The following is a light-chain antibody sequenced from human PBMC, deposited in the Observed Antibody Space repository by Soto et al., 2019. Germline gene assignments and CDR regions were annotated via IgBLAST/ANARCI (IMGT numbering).Light chain of an antibody. J-gene: IGKJ2*02. CDR3: QQYNSYGT. V-gene: IGKV1-5*01. CDR2: DAS. Sequence: DIQMTQSPSTLSASVGDRVTITCRASQSISSWLAWYQQKPGKAPKLLIYDASSLESGVPSRFSGSGSGTEFTLTISSLQPDDFATYYCQQYNSYGTFGQGNKLEI. CDR1: QSISSW.